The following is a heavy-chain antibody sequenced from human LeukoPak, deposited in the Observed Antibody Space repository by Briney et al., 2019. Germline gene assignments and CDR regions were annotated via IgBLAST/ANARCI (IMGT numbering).Heavy chain of an antibody. V-gene: IGHV1-8*01. CDR2: MNPNSGNT. CDR1: GYTFTSYD. Sequence: ASVKDSCKASGYTFTSYDINWVRQATGQGLEWMGWMNPNSGNTGYAQKFQGRVTMTRNTSISTAYMELSSLRSEDTAVYYCARVPAAMVGRKNWFDPWGQGTLVTVSS. D-gene: IGHD2-2*01. CDR3: ARVPAAMVGRKNWFDP. J-gene: IGHJ5*02.